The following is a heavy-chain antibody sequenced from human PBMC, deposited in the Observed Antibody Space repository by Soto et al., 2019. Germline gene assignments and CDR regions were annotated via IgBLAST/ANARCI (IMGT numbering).Heavy chain of an antibody. Sequence: QVQLQQWGAGLLKPSETLSLTCAVYGGSFSGYHWRWIRQPPGKGLEWVGEINHSGSTNYNPSLKSRVTISVDSSMNQYALELSSVTAADTAVYYCARGRSIMVRGVIARILDYWGQGTLVTVSS. J-gene: IGHJ4*02. CDR3: ARGRSIMVRGVIARILDY. CDR2: INHSGST. CDR1: GGSFSGYH. V-gene: IGHV4-34*01. D-gene: IGHD3-10*01.